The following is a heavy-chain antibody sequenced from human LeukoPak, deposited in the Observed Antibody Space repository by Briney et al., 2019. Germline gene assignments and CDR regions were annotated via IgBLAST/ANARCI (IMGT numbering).Heavy chain of an antibody. CDR2: ISSSGTYK. CDR1: GFTFSSYS. D-gene: IGHD6-19*01. J-gene: IGHJ4*02. V-gene: IGHV3-21*01. CDR3: AKGKDSVAGATNDY. Sequence: GGSLRLSCAVSGFTFSSYSMSWVRQAPGKGLEWVSSISSSGTYKYYADSVKGRFTISRDNAKNSLYLQMNCLRAEDTAVYYCAKGKDSVAGATNDYWGQGTLVTVSS.